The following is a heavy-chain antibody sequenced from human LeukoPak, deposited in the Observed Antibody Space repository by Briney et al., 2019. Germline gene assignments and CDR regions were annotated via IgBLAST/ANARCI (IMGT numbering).Heavy chain of an antibody. CDR2: ISAYNGNT. J-gene: IGHJ3*02. CDR1: GYTFTRYG. Sequence: GASVKVSCKASGYTFTRYGISWVRQAPGQGLEWMGWISAYNGNTNYAQKLQGRVTMTTDTSTSTAYMELRSLRSDDTAVYYCARDRYYYDSSGYPPGDAFDIWGQGTMVTVSS. V-gene: IGHV1-18*01. CDR3: ARDRYYYDSSGYPPGDAFDI. D-gene: IGHD3-22*01.